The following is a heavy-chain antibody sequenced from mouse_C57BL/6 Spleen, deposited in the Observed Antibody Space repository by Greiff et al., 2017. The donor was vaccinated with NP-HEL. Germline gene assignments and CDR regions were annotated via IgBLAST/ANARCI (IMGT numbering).Heavy chain of an antibody. Sequence: EVKLMESGGGLVQSGRSLRLSCATSGFTFSDFYMEWVRQAPGKGLEWIAASRNKANDYTTEYSASVKGRFIVSRDTSQSILYLQMYALRAEDTAIYYCARDGNWDEKYFDVWGTGTTVTVSS. CDR2: SRNKANDYTT. V-gene: IGHV7-1*01. D-gene: IGHD4-1*01. CDR3: ARDGNWDEKYFDV. CDR1: GFTFSDFY. J-gene: IGHJ1*03.